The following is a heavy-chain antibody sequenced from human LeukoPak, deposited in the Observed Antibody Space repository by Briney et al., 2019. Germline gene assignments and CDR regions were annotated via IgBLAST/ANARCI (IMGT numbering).Heavy chain of an antibody. CDR3: ARFVGSSWLGFDI. CDR2: FHFSGST. Sequence: SETLSLTCIVSGGSISPYYWSWIRQPPGKGLEWIGYFHFSGSTNYNPSLKSRVTISVDTSKNQFSLKLRSVTAADTAVYYCARFVGSSWLGFDIWGHGTMVTVSS. D-gene: IGHD6-13*01. V-gene: IGHV4-59*01. CDR1: GGSISPYY. J-gene: IGHJ3*02.